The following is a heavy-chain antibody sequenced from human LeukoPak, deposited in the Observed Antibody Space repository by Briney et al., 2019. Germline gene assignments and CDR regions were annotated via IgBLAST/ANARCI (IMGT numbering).Heavy chain of an antibody. J-gene: IGHJ5*02. CDR1: GGSLSGYY. CDR3: ARGGAMILNGFDP. V-gene: IGHV4-59*01. D-gene: IGHD3-22*01. Sequence: SETLSLTCTVSGGSLSGYYWSWIRQPPGKGLEWIGYIYYSGSTNYNPSLKSRVTISVDTSKNQFSLKLSSVTAADTAVYYCARGGAMILNGFDPWGQGTLVTVSS. CDR2: IYYSGST.